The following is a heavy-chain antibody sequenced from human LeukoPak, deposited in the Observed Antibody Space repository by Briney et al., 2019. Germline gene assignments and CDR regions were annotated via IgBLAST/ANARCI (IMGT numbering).Heavy chain of an antibody. Sequence: SQTLSLTCTVSGGSISSGGYHWSWIRQPPGKGLEWIGYIYHSGSTYYNPSLKSRVTISVDRSKNQFSLKLSSVTAADTAVYYCARGREYQLLSFDYWGQGTLVTVSS. V-gene: IGHV4-30-2*01. D-gene: IGHD2-2*01. J-gene: IGHJ4*02. CDR3: ARGREYQLLSFDY. CDR1: GGSISSGGYH. CDR2: IYHSGST.